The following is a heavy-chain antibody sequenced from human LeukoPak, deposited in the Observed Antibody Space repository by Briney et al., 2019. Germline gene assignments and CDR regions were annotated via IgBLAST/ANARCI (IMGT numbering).Heavy chain of an antibody. Sequence: GGSLRLSCAASGFTFSSYAMSWVRQAPGKGLEWVSAISGSGGSTYYADSVKGRFTISRDNSKNTLYLQMNSLRAEDTAVYYCTSAGASDWVPFDYWGQGTLVTVSS. CDR2: ISGSGGST. J-gene: IGHJ4*02. D-gene: IGHD1-26*01. V-gene: IGHV3-23*01. CDR1: GFTFSSYA. CDR3: TSAGASDWVPFDY.